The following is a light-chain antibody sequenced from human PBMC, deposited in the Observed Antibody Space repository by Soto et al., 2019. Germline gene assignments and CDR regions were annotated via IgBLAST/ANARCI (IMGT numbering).Light chain of an antibody. CDR3: QQYKSYWT. J-gene: IGKJ1*01. V-gene: IGKV1-5*01. CDR2: DAS. Sequence: DIQMTQSPSTLSASVGDRVTITCRASQSISSRLAWYQQKAGKAPKLLIYDASSLESGVPSRFSGSGSGTEFTLTISSLQPDDFAIYYCQQYKSYWTFGQGTKVDI. CDR1: QSISSR.